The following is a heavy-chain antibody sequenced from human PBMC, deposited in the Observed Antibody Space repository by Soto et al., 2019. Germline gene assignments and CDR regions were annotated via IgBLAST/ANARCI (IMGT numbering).Heavy chain of an antibody. J-gene: IGHJ4*02. CDR2: IYSGGST. Sequence: PGGSLRLSCAASGFTVSSNYMSWVRQAPGKGLEWVSVIYSGGSTYYADSVKGRFTISRDNSKNTLYLQMNSLRAEDTAVYYCARILGYSYGYPFDYWGQGTLVTVSS. V-gene: IGHV3-53*01. CDR1: GFTVSSNY. CDR3: ARILGYSYGYPFDY. D-gene: IGHD5-18*01.